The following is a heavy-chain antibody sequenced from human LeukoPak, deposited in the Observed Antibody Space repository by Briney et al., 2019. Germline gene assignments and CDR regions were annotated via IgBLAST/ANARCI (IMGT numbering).Heavy chain of an antibody. CDR3: ATSTYCSGGSCYSRTFQY. CDR2: INSDETST. Sequence: GGSLRLSCAASGFTFRSYWMHWVRQAPGKGLGWVSRINSDETSTSYADSVKGRFTISRDNAQKTLYLQMNSLRAEDTAVYYCATSTYCSGGSCYSRTFQYWGQGTLVTVSS. V-gene: IGHV3-74*01. CDR1: GFTFRSYW. J-gene: IGHJ4*02. D-gene: IGHD2-15*01.